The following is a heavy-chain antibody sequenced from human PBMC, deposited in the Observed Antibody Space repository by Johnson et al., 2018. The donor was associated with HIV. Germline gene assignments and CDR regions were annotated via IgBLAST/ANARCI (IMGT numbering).Heavy chain of an antibody. CDR3: AKENLSGAFDI. CDR1: GFTFSSYA. CDR2: ISWDGGST. J-gene: IGHJ3*02. Sequence: VQLVESGGGVVQPGGSLRLSCAASGFTFSSYAMHWVRQAPGKGLEWVSLISWDGGSTYYADSVKGRFTISRDNSKNSLYLQMNSLRAEDTALYYCAKENLSGAFDIWGQGTMVTVSS. D-gene: IGHD1-14*01. V-gene: IGHV3-43D*03.